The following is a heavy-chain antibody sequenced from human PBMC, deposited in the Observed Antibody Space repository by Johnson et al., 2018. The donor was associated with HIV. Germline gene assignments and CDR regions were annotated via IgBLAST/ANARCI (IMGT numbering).Heavy chain of an antibody. J-gene: IGHJ3*02. CDR2: ISDDGSNK. V-gene: IGHV3-30-3*01. CDR3: ARDQTYYYDTSGYQGAFDI. D-gene: IGHD3-22*01. Sequence: QVQLVESGGGVVQPGRSLRLSCAASGFTFSSYAMHWVRQAPGKGLERVAVISDDGSNKYYADSVKGRFTISRDNSKNTLYLQMNSLRPEDTAVYYCARDQTYYYDTSGYQGAFDIWGQGTMVSVSS. CDR1: GFTFSSYA.